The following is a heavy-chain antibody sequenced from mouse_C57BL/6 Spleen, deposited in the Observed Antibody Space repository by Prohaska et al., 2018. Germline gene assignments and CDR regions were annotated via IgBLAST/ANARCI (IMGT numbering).Heavy chain of an antibody. CDR3: TGPPYYGSSWFAY. CDR2: IDPETGGT. V-gene: IGHV1-15*01. J-gene: IGHJ3*01. CDR1: GYTFTDYE. Sequence: QVQLQQSGAELVRPGASVTLSCKASGYTFTDYEMHWVKQTPVHGLEWIGAIDPETGGTAYNQKFKGKAILTADKSSSTAYMELRSLTSEDSAVYYCTGPPYYGSSWFAYWGQGTLVTVSA. D-gene: IGHD1-1*01.